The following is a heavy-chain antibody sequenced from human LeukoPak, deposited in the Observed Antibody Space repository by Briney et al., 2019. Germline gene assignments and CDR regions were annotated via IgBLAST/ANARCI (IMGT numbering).Heavy chain of an antibody. CDR2: FYDNGST. CDR3: ARDMGVTTAPWFDY. V-gene: IGHV4-59*12. Sequence: SETLSLTCTVSGGSISGFFWNWIRQFPGKGLEWIGYFYDNGSTNYNPSLKSRVTMSVDTSKNQFSLKLSSVTAADTAVYYCARDMGVTTAPWFDYWGQGTLVTVSS. J-gene: IGHJ4*02. CDR1: GGSISGFF. D-gene: IGHD4-17*01.